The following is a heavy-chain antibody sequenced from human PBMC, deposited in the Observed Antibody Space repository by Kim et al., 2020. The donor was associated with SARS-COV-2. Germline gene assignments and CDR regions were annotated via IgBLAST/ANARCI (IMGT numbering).Heavy chain of an antibody. Sequence: FFNPSLKRRVTMSVDTSKMQFSLRLSSVTAADMAVYFCARIYSSYFYLDVWGKGTSVTVSS. J-gene: IGHJ6*03. V-gene: IGHV4-39*01. D-gene: IGHD2-15*01. CDR3: ARIYSSYFYLDV.